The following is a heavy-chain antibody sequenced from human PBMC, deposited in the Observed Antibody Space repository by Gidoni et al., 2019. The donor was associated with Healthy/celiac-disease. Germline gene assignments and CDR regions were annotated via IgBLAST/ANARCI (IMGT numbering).Heavy chain of an antibody. CDR1: GGSISSGGSY. D-gene: IGHD6-6*01. CDR3: ARGQQEQLVRIFDY. J-gene: IGHJ4*02. Sequence: QVHLQESGPGLVHPSQTLSLTCTVSGGSISSGGSYWSWIRQHPGKGLEWIGYIYYSGSTYYNPSLKSRVTISVDTSKNQFSLKLSSGTAADTAVYYCARGQQEQLVRIFDYWGQGTLVTVSS. V-gene: IGHV4-31*03. CDR2: IYYSGST.